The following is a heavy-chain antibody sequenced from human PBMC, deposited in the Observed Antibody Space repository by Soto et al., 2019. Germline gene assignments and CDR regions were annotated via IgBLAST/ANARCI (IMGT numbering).Heavy chain of an antibody. D-gene: IGHD6-13*01. CDR1: GGSISSGDYY. V-gene: IGHV4-30-4*01. Sequence: QVQLQESGPGLVKPSQTLSLTCTVSGGSISSGDYYWSWIRQPPGKGLEWIGYIYYSGSTYYNPSLKSRVTISVDTSKNQFSLKLSSVTAADTAVYYCAREEDRGSSWYGKGGIGYWGQGTLVTVSS. J-gene: IGHJ4*02. CDR2: IYYSGST. CDR3: AREEDRGSSWYGKGGIGY.